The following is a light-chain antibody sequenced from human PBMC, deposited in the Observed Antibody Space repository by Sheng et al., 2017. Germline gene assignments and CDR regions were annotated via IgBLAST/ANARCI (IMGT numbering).Light chain of an antibody. Sequence: IFLTQSPSSLSASVGDRVTITCRASQGISIALAWYQQKPGGPPKLLIHDASSLDTGVPSRFSGTGSGTEFALTITSLQAEDFATYYCQQFNDYPTFGGGTEGGN. V-gene: IGKV1D-13*01. J-gene: IGKJ4*01. CDR3: QQFNDYPT. CDR1: QGISIA. CDR2: DAS.